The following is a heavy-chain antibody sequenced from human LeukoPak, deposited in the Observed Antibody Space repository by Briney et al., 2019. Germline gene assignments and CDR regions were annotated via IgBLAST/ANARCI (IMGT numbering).Heavy chain of an antibody. J-gene: IGHJ6*03. D-gene: IGHD6-13*01. V-gene: IGHV3-23*01. CDR1: GFTFSSYA. CDR2: ISGSGGST. Sequence: GGSLRLSCAASGFTFSSYAMSWVRQAPGKGLEWVSAISGSGGSTYYADSVKGRFTISRDNSKNTLYLQMNSLRDEDTAVYYCAKGYSSSWTNYYYYYYMDVWGKGTTVTVSS. CDR3: AKGYSSSWTNYYYYYYMDV.